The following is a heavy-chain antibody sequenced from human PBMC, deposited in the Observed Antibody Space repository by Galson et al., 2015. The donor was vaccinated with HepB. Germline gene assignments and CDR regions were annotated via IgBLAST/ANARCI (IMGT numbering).Heavy chain of an antibody. J-gene: IGHJ3*02. CDR2: IDPSDSYT. CDR1: GYSFTSYW. Sequence: QSGAEVKKPGESLRISCKGSGYSFTSYWISWVRQMPGKGLEWMGRIDPSDSYTNYSPSFQGHVTISADKSISTAYLQWSSLKASDTAMYYCATLGYCSSTSCYENAFDIWGQGTMVTVSS. CDR3: ATLGYCSSTSCYENAFDI. V-gene: IGHV5-10-1*01. D-gene: IGHD2-2*01.